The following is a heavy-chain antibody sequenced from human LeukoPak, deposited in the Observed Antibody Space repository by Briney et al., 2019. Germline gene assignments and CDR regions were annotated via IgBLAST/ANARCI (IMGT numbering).Heavy chain of an antibody. D-gene: IGHD6-19*01. CDR1: GFTFSRYP. J-gene: IGHJ4*02. V-gene: IGHV3-23*01. Sequence: GGSLRLSCAASGFTFSRYPMMWVRQAQGKGLEWVSTLSSGGGGTYYADSVRGRFTISRDDSKNTLYLQMISPTAEDTALYYCAKGYSSGWYAFDSWGQGTLVTVSS. CDR3: AKGYSSGWYAFDS. CDR2: LSSGGGGT.